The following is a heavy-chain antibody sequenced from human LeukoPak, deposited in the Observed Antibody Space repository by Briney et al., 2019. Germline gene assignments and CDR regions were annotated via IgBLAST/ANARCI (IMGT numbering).Heavy chain of an antibody. CDR1: GFTFSIYA. J-gene: IGHJ4*02. D-gene: IGHD3-22*01. CDR2: ISGSGGST. V-gene: IGHV3-23*01. Sequence: GGSLRLSCAASGFTFSIYAMSWVRQAPGKGLEWVSAISGSGGSTHYADSVKGRFTISRDNSKNTLYLQMNSLRAEDTAVYCCAKDNDSSGYYYDYFDYWGQGTLVTVSS. CDR3: AKDNDSSGYYYDYFDY.